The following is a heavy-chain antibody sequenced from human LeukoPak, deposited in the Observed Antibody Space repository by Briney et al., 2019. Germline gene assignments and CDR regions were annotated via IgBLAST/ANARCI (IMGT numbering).Heavy chain of an antibody. CDR1: GFTFRSYA. D-gene: IGHD5-12*01. Sequence: PGGSLRLSCAASGFTFRSYAMSWVRQAPGKGLEWVSVISGSGGRTYYADSVKGRFTISRDNSKNTLYVQMNSLRAEDTAVYYCAKDLLAATIDYYFDYWGQGTLVTVSS. J-gene: IGHJ4*02. CDR2: ISGSGGRT. CDR3: AKDLLAATIDYYFDY. V-gene: IGHV3-23*01.